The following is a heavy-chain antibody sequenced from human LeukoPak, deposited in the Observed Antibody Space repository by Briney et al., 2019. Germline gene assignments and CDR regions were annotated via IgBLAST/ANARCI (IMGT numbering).Heavy chain of an antibody. J-gene: IGHJ4*02. CDR1: GFTFSSYA. Sequence: GGSLRLSCAASGFTFSSYAMSWVRQAPGKGLEWVSAISGSGGSTYYADSVKGRFTISRDNAKNSLYLQMNSLRAEDTAVYYCARIGVYDLDAPSWGQGTLVTVSS. V-gene: IGHV3-23*01. CDR2: ISGSGGST. CDR3: ARIGVYDLDAPS. D-gene: IGHD5/OR15-5a*01.